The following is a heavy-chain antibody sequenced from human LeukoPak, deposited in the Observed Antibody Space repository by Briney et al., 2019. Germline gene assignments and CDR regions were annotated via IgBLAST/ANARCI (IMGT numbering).Heavy chain of an antibody. D-gene: IGHD2-8*02. CDR1: GFTFSSYC. J-gene: IGHJ4*02. CDR3: AREYCPGGVCYNVFDY. CDR2: IWYDGSNK. Sequence: GGSLRLSCAASGFTFSSYCMHWVRQAPGKGLEWVAVIWYDGSNKYYADSVKGRFTISRDNSKNTLYLQMNSLRAEDTAVYYCAREYCPGGVCYNVFDYWGQGTLVTVSS. V-gene: IGHV3-33*01.